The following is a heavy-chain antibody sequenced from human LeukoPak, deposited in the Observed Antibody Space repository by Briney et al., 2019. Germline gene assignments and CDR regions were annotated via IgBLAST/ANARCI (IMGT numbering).Heavy chain of an antibody. Sequence: SQTLSLTCTVSGGSISSGGYYWSWIRQPPGKGLEWIGYIYHSGSTYYNPSLKSRVTISVDRTKNQFSLKLSSVTAADTAVYYCARGLAWDYYDSRGGGFDPWGQGTLVTVSS. V-gene: IGHV4-30-2*01. J-gene: IGHJ5*02. CDR2: IYHSGST. CDR3: ARGLAWDYYDSRGGGFDP. D-gene: IGHD3-22*01. CDR1: GGSISSGGYY.